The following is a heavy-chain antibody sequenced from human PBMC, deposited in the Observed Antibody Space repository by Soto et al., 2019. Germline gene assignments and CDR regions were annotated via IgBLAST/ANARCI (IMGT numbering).Heavy chain of an antibody. CDR1: GDSFNDYY. V-gene: IGHV1-2*04. Sequence: QVQLVQSGAEVRKPGASVTVSCRSSGDSFNDYYIHWVRQAPGQGVEWMGWLNPKGGVTRYAKKFQGWVSMTRDTSIRTVYMQLSRLRSDDTAVYYCAGESGGATATLDYYYYCMDVWGTGTTVTVSS. D-gene: IGHD5-12*01. J-gene: IGHJ6*03. CDR3: AGESGGATATLDYYYYCMDV. CDR2: LNPKGGVT.